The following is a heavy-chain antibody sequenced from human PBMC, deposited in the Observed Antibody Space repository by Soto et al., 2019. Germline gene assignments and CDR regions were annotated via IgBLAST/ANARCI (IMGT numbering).Heavy chain of an antibody. J-gene: IGHJ3*02. CDR3: ARVDYDCSGGSCYAAAFDI. CDR1: GFTFSSYA. D-gene: IGHD2-15*01. Sequence: GGSLRLSCAASGFTFSSYAMSWVRQAPGKGLEWVSAISSSGGSTYYADSVKGRFTISRDNAKNSLYLQMNSLRAEDTAVYYCARVDYDCSGGSCYAAAFDIWGQGTMVTVSS. V-gene: IGHV3-23*01. CDR2: ISSSGGST.